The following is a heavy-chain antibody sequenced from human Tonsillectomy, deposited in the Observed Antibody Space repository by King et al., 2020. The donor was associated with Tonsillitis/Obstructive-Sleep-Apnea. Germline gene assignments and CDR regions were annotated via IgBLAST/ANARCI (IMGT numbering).Heavy chain of an antibody. Sequence: QLQESGPGLVKPSETLSLTCTVSGASISSYYWSWLRQPPGKGLQWIGYIYYSGSTNYNPSLKSRVTTSVDTSKNQFSLKLSSVTAADTAVYYCARGRGYSYAYYFDYWGQGTLVTVSS. D-gene: IGHD5-18*01. CDR1: GASISSYY. J-gene: IGHJ4*02. CDR2: IYYSGST. V-gene: IGHV4-59*01. CDR3: ARGRGYSYAYYFDY.